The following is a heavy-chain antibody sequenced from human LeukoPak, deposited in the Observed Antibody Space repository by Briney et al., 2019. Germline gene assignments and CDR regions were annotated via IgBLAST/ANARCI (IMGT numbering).Heavy chain of an antibody. J-gene: IGHJ4*02. CDR1: GFTFSSYW. Sequence: GGSLRLSCAASGFTFSSYWMSWVRQAPGKGLEWVANIKQDGSEKYYVDSVKGRFTISRDNAKNSLYLQMNSLRAEDTAVYYCARGGGSSAPIRTDLDYWGQGTLVTVSS. CDR3: ARGGGSSAPIRTDLDY. V-gene: IGHV3-7*04. CDR2: IKQDGSEK. D-gene: IGHD2-15*01.